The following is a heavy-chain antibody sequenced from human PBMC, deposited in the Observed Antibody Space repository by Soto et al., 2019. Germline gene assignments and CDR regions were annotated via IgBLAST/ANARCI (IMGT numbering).Heavy chain of an antibody. Sequence: SGPTLVNPTQTLTLTCSFSGFSLSTSGVGVGWIRQPPGKALEWLALIYWNDDKRYRSSLKSRLTITKDTSKNQVVLTMTNMDPVDTATYYCAHSVSRSYKRAYYYYGMDFWGQGTTVTVSS. D-gene: IGHD3-10*01. CDR2: IYWNDDK. V-gene: IGHV2-5*01. J-gene: IGHJ6*02. CDR3: AHSVSRSYKRAYYYYGMDF. CDR1: GFSLSTSGVG.